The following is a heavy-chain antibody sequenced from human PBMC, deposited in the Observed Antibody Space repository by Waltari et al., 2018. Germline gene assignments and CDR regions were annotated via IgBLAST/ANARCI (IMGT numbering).Heavy chain of an antibody. V-gene: IGHV4-4*02. CDR2: VRGSGKT. Sequence: QLHLEQWGPGLVEPSGTLSLICAVSGDFMRDTYWWSWVRQAPGKGLEWIGQVRGSGKTNYNPSFASRVTVSVDTSTAQFSLKVTSATAADTAVYYCARDRGRGLYLDSWGQGILVTVSP. CDR3: ARDRGRGLYLDS. D-gene: IGHD2-15*01. J-gene: IGHJ4*02. CDR1: GDFMRDTYW.